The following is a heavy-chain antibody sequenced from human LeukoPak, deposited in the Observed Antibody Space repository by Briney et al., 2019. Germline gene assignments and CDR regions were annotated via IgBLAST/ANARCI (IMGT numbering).Heavy chain of an antibody. D-gene: IGHD3-9*01. J-gene: IGHJ4*02. Sequence: GASVKVSCEASGYTFTSYGISWVRQAPGQGLEWMGWISAYNGNTNYAQKLQGRVTMTTDTSTSTAYMELRSLRSDDTAVYYCARGTFAYYDILTGYSLFDYWGQGTLVTVSS. V-gene: IGHV1-18*01. CDR3: ARGTFAYYDILTGYSLFDY. CDR2: ISAYNGNT. CDR1: GYTFTSYG.